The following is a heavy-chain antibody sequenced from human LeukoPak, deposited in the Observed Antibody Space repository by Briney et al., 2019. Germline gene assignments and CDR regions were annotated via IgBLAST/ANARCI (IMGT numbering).Heavy chain of an antibody. J-gene: IGHJ4*02. Sequence: SETLSLTCTVSGGSISSYYWSWIRQPPGKGLEWIGYIYNSGSTKYNPSLQSRVTISVDTSKNQFSLKLRSVTAADTAVYYCARVGGGSSGWYPWGQGTLVTVSS. CDR1: GGSISSYY. D-gene: IGHD6-19*01. CDR2: IYNSGST. CDR3: ARVGGGSSGWYP. V-gene: IGHV4-59*01.